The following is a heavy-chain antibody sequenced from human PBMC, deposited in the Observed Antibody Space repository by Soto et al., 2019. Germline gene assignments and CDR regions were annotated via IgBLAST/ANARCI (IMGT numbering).Heavy chain of an antibody. CDR3: ARTYYYDSTGYYRTFDY. CDR1: GFTFGSYA. D-gene: IGHD3-22*01. V-gene: IGHV3-23*01. CDR2: AGPSGSST. J-gene: IGHJ4*02. Sequence: PGGSLRLSCAASGFTFGSYAMSWVRLAPGKGLEWVSVAGPSGSSTFYADSVRGRFTISRDNVENTLYLQMNSLRVADTALYFCARTYYYDSTGYYRTFDYWGQGTLVIVSS.